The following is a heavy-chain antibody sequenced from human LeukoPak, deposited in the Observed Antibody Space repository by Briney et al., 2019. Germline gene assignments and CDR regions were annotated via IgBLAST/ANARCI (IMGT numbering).Heavy chain of an antibody. J-gene: IGHJ4*02. V-gene: IGHV4-39*01. CDR2: IYYSGST. Sequence: SETLSLTCTVSGGSISSSSYYWGWIRQPPGKGLEWIGSIYYSGSTYYNPSLKSRVTISVDTSKNQFSLKLSSVTAADTAVYYCASRQGDRGYSYGIFDYRGQGTLVTVSS. CDR1: GGSISSSSYY. D-gene: IGHD5-18*01. CDR3: ASRQGDRGYSYGIFDY.